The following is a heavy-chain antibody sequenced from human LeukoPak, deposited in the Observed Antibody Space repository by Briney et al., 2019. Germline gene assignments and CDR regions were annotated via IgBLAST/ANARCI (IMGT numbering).Heavy chain of an antibody. D-gene: IGHD1-26*01. CDR1: GASVSGSPYY. V-gene: IGHV4-39*01. J-gene: IGHJ4*02. CDR3: AKSGGYGLIDY. Sequence: PSETLSLTCTVSGASVSGSPYYWGRIRQPPGKGLEWIVSIYSSGSTYYNASLQSRVTISIETSKNQISLRLNSVTGADTAIYYCAKSGGYGLIDYWGQGTLVTVSS. CDR2: IYSSGST.